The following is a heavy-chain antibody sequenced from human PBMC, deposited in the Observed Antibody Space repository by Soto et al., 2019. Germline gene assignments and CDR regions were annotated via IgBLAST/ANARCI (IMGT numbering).Heavy chain of an antibody. D-gene: IGHD2-15*01. V-gene: IGHV3-30-3*01. CDR1: GFTFSSYA. CDR2: ISYDGSNK. Sequence: PGGSLRLSCAASGFTFSSYAMHWVRQAPGKGLEWVAVISYDGSNKYYADSVKGRFTISRDNSKKTLYLQMNSMRAEDTAVFYCARVGCSGGSCYMYSYYFDYWGQGTLVTVSS. J-gene: IGHJ4*02. CDR3: ARVGCSGGSCYMYSYYFDY.